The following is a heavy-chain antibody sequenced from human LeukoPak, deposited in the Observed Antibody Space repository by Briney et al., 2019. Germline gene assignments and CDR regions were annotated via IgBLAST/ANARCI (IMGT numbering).Heavy chain of an antibody. CDR2: VNDYTGDT. CDR3: ARGRIAKIVVVHSFSYGMDV. D-gene: IGHD3-22*01. V-gene: IGHV4-34*01. J-gene: IGHJ6*02. Sequence: SETLSLTCTVFGGSFTDYFWTWIRHSPGKGLEWIGEVNDYTGDTNYNPSLNSRVSISLEKSKNQFSLELRSVTAADTAVYYCARGRIAKIVVVHSFSYGMDVWGQGTTVTVSS. CDR1: GGSFTDYF.